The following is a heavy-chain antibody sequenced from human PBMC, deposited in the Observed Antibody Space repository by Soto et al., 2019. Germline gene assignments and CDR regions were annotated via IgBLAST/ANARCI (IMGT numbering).Heavy chain of an antibody. D-gene: IGHD1-1*01. CDR1: GFTFSAYT. J-gene: IGHJ2*01. Sequence: EVQLLESGGGLVQLGGSLRLSCAASGFTFSAYTMGWVRQAPGKGLEWVSTIHGGGGATHYADSVKGRFTISRDDSKNTLYAQMNSLRAEDTAVYYCAKFEGHPLEYWYLDFWGRGTLVTVSS. CDR3: AKFEGHPLEYWYLDF. CDR2: IHGGGGAT. V-gene: IGHV3-23*01.